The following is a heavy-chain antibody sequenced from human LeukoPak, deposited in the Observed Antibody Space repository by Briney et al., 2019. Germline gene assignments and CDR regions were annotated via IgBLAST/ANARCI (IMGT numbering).Heavy chain of an antibody. Sequence: SETLSLTCAVSGYSISSGYYWGWIRQPPGKGLEWIGSIYHSGSTYYNPSLKSRVTISVDTSKNQFSLKLSSVTAADTAVYYCARHPPYDFWSGSYDYWGQGTLVTVSS. CDR3: ARHPPYDFWSGSYDY. J-gene: IGHJ4*02. D-gene: IGHD3-3*01. V-gene: IGHV4-38-2*01. CDR2: IYHSGST. CDR1: GYSISSGYY.